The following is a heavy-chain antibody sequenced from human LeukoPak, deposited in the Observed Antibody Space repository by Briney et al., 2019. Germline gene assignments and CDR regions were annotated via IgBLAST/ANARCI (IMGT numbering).Heavy chain of an antibody. CDR3: ARQQWLDGAYYFDY. Sequence: GGSLRLSRAASGFTFSSYGMHWVRQAPGKGLEWVAFIRHNGIDKYLADSLKGRFTISRDNAKNSLYLQMNSLRAEDTAVYYCARQQWLDGAYYFDYWGQGTLVTVSS. CDR2: IRHNGIDK. J-gene: IGHJ4*02. D-gene: IGHD6-19*01. CDR1: GFTFSSYG. V-gene: IGHV3-30*02.